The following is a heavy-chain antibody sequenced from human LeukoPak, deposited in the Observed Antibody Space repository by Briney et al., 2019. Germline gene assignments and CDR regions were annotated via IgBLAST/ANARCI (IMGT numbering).Heavy chain of an antibody. Sequence: SETLSLTCTVSGGSISSSYFYWNWIRQPPGKGLEWIGSMYYSGSTYYNPSLKSRVTISVDTSKNQFSLKLSSVTAADTAVYYCARSSRDGYNYFDYWGQGTLVTVSS. CDR1: GGSISSSYFY. J-gene: IGHJ4*02. CDR3: ARSSRDGYNYFDY. D-gene: IGHD5-24*01. V-gene: IGHV4-39*01. CDR2: MYYSGST.